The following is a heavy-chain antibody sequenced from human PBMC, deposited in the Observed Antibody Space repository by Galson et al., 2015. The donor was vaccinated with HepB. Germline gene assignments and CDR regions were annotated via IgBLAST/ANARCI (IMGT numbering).Heavy chain of an antibody. CDR2: ISGSGGST. J-gene: IGHJ3*02. CDR3: AKDRRAGYSSGYDAFDI. CDR1: GFTFSSYA. D-gene: IGHD6-19*01. V-gene: IGHV3-23*01. Sequence: SLRLSCAASGFTFSSYAMSWVRQAPGKGLEWVSAISGSGGSTYYADSVKGRFTISRDNSKNTLYLQMNSLRAEDTAVYYCAKDRRAGYSSGYDAFDIWGQGTMVTVSS.